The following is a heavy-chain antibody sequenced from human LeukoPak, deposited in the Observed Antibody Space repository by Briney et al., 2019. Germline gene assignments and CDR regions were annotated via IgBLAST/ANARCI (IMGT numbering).Heavy chain of an antibody. D-gene: IGHD2-2*03. V-gene: IGHV4-59*01. CDR1: GGSIGNYY. CDR2: IYISGST. CDR3: ARLLSVSSNGYYFDY. Sequence: SETLSLTCTVSGGSIGNYYWSWIRQPPGKGLEWIGYIYISGSTNYNPSLKSRVTISEDTSKNQFSLKLTSVTAADTAVYYCARLLSVSSNGYYFDYWGQGTLVTVSS. J-gene: IGHJ4*02.